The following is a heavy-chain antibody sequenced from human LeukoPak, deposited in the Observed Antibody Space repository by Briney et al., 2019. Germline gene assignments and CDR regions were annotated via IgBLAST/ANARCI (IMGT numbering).Heavy chain of an antibody. J-gene: IGHJ3*02. CDR3: ARDYDSSVSYDAFDI. D-gene: IGHD3-22*01. CDR2: ISYDGSNK. V-gene: IGHV3-30-3*01. CDR1: GFTFSSYA. Sequence: GRSLRLSCAASGFTFSSYAMHWVRQAPGKGLEWVAVISYDGSNKYYADSVKGRFTISRDNSKNTLYLQMNSLRAEDTAVYYCARDYDSSVSYDAFDIWGQGTMVTVSS.